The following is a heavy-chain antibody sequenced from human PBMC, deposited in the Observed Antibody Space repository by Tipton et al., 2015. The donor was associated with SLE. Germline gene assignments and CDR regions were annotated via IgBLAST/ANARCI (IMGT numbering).Heavy chain of an antibody. D-gene: IGHD2-8*01. CDR1: GGSISSSSYY. J-gene: IGHJ3*02. V-gene: IGHV4-39*07. CDR3: ARGQWNAFDI. CDR2: ISYSGST. Sequence: LRLSCTVSGGSISSSSYYWGWIRQPPGKGLEWIGTISYSGSTYDNLSLKSRVTISVDRSKNLFSLKLSSVTAADTAVYYCARGQWNAFDIWGQGTMVTVSS.